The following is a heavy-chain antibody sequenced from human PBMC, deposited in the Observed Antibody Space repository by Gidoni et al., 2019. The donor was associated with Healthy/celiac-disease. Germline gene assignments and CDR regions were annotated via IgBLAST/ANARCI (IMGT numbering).Heavy chain of an antibody. Sequence: QVQLVQSGAEVKKPGASVKVSCKASGYTFTSYYMHWVRHAPGQGLEWMGIINPSGGSTSYAQKFQGRVTMTRDTSTSTVYMELSSLRSEDTAVYYCARGQNYDIWTGYLDYWGQGTLVTVSS. J-gene: IGHJ4*02. CDR1: GYTFTSYY. V-gene: IGHV1-46*01. CDR2: INPSGGST. CDR3: ARGQNYDIWTGYLDY. D-gene: IGHD3-9*01.